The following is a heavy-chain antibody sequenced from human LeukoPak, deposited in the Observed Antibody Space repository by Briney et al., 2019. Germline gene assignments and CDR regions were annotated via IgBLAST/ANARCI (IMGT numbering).Heavy chain of an antibody. CDR3: ARVSTAVSLAIDY. CDR2: ISSSSRYM. J-gene: IGHJ4*02. Sequence: NPGGSLRLSCAASGFTFSNDNMNWVRQAPGKGLEWVSVISSSSRYMYYADSVKGRFTISRDNAKNSLYLQMNSLRAEDTAVYYCARVSTAVSLAIDYWGQGTLVTVST. D-gene: IGHD6-13*01. CDR1: GFTFSNDN. V-gene: IGHV3-21*06.